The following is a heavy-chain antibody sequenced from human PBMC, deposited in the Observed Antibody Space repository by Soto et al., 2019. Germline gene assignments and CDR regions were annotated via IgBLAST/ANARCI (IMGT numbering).Heavy chain of an antibody. CDR2: ISGSGSIT. V-gene: IGHV3-23*01. CDR3: AKDEISKTIRGDAFNF. D-gene: IGHD1-7*01. Sequence: GGSLRLSCAASEFTFSNYAMTWVRQAPGKGLEWVSSISGSGSITYYAESVKGRFAISRDNSKDTLYLQMNSLRAEDTAVYYCAKDEISKTIRGDAFNFWGQGTMVTVSS. J-gene: IGHJ3*01. CDR1: EFTFSNYA.